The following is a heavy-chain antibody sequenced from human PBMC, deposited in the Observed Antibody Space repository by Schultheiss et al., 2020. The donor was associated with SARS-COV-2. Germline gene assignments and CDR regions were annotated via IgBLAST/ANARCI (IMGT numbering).Heavy chain of an antibody. Sequence: SETLSLTCTVSGGSISSYYWSWIRQPPGKGLEWIGYIYYSGSTNYNPSLKSRVTMSVDTSKNHFSLKLTSVTAADTAVYYCARDWPSYSMPYYYLDVWGKGTTVTVSS. CDR3: ARDWPSYSMPYYYLDV. D-gene: IGHD6-13*01. J-gene: IGHJ6*03. CDR1: GGSISSYY. V-gene: IGHV4-59*12. CDR2: IYYSGST.